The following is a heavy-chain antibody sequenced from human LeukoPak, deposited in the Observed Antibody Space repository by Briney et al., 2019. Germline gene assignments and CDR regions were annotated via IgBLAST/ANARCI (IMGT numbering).Heavy chain of an antibody. CDR2: TSAYNGNT. D-gene: IGHD3-22*01. CDR1: GYTFTSYG. Sequence: ASVKVSCKASGYTFTSYGISWVRQAPGQGLEWMGWTSAYNGNTNYAQKLQGRVTMTTDTSTSTAYMELRSLRSDDTAVYYCAREGGDYYDSSGDFDYWGQGTLVTVSS. CDR3: AREGGDYYDSSGDFDY. V-gene: IGHV1-18*01. J-gene: IGHJ4*02.